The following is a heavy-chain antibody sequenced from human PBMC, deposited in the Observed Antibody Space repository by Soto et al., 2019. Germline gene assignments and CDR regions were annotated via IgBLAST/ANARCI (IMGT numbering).Heavy chain of an antibody. CDR1: GFTFEDNA. D-gene: IGHD3-22*01. Sequence: EVQLVESGGGLVQPGRSLRLSCAAFGFTFEDNAMHWLRQAPGKGLEWVAGINWNGGSVRYADSVKGRFTISRDNANNSLHLHMDGLRTEDTALYYCAKGRGALSVVSNWFDPWGQGTHVTVSS. J-gene: IGHJ5*02. V-gene: IGHV3-9*01. CDR2: INWNGGSV. CDR3: AKGRGALSVVSNWFDP.